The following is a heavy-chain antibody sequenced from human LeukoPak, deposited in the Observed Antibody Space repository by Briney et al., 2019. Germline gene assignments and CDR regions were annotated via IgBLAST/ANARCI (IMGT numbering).Heavy chain of an antibody. V-gene: IGHV4-59*08. CDR2: IYYSGST. CDR1: GGPISSYY. J-gene: IGHJ6*02. D-gene: IGHD5-18*01. Sequence: PSETLSLTCTVSGGPISSYYWSWIRQPPGKGLEWIGYIYYSGSTNYNPSLKSRVTISVDTSKNQFSLKLSSVTAADTAVYYCARVPATAMVTADYYYGMDVWGQGTTVTVSS. CDR3: ARVPATAMVTADYYYGMDV.